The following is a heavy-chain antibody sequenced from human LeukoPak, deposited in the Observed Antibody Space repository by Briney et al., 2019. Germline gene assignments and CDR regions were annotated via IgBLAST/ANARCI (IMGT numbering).Heavy chain of an antibody. V-gene: IGHV1-69*05. J-gene: IGHJ4*02. CDR3: ARGVTFFTHVLYFDY. Sequence: GSSVKVSCKASGGTFSSYAISWVRQAPGQGLEWMGGIIPIFGTANYAQKFQGRVTITTDESTSTAYMELSSLRSEDTAVYYCARGVTFFTHVLYFDYWGQGTLVTVSS. D-gene: IGHD3-3*01. CDR2: IIPIFGTA. CDR1: GGTFSSYA.